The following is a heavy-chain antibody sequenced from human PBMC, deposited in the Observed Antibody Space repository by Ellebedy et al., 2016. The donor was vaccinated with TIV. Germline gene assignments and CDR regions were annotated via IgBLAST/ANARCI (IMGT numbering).Heavy chain of an antibody. CDR2: ITNTGATI. CDR1: GFPFSDYS. V-gene: IGHV3-48*02. Sequence: GGSLRLSCAASGFPFSDYSTNWLRQAPGKGPEWVSYITNTGATIHYADSVKGRFTISRDNTKNSIYLQMNSLRDDDTAVYYCGRGIEYSSGDWGQGTLVTVSS. D-gene: IGHD6-19*01. CDR3: GRGIEYSSGD. J-gene: IGHJ4*02.